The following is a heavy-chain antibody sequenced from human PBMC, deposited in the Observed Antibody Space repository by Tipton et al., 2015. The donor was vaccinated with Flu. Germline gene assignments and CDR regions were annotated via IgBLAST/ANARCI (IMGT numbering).Heavy chain of an antibody. Sequence: TLSLTCTVSVGSISSSSYYWGWIRQPPGKGLEWIGSIYYSGSTYYNPSLKSRVTISVDTSRNQFSLKLSSVTAADTAVYYCASLTIAVAGDDAFDIWGQGTMVTVSS. J-gene: IGHJ3*02. D-gene: IGHD6-19*01. CDR2: IYYSGST. CDR3: ASLTIAVAGDDAFDI. V-gene: IGHV4-39*07. CDR1: VGSISSSSYY.